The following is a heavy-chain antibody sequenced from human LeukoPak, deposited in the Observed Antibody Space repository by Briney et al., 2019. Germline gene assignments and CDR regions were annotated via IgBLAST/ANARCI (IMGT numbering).Heavy chain of an antibody. CDR3: ARDVVATRGSFDY. V-gene: IGHV4-39*07. CDR2: INHSGST. Sequence: SETLSLTCTVSGGSISSGSYYWSWIRQPPGKGLEWIGEINHSGSTNYNPSLKSRVTISVDTSKNQFSLKLSSVTAADTAVYYCARDVVATRGSFDYWGQGTLVTVSS. J-gene: IGHJ4*02. D-gene: IGHD2-2*01. CDR1: GGSISSGSYY.